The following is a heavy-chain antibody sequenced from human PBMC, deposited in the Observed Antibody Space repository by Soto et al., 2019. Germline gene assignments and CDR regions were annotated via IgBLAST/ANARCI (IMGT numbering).Heavy chain of an antibody. Sequence: ASVKVSCKTSGYTSTSYYIHWVRQAPGQGLEWMGLIDPRTGSTKDAQNFQDRVTMTGDMSTSTVYMELSSLRSEDTAVYYCAIGPRGPAGGYYYGVDGWGQGTTVTVSS. CDR1: GYTSTSYY. J-gene: IGHJ6*02. V-gene: IGHV1-46*01. D-gene: IGHD3-10*01. CDR2: IDPRTGST. CDR3: AIGPRGPAGGYYYGVDG.